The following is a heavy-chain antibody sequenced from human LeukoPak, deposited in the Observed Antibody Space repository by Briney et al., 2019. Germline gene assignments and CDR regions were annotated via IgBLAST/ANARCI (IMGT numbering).Heavy chain of an antibody. V-gene: IGHV3-21*01. CDR2: IDYDSSHI. J-gene: IGHJ4*02. CDR3: ARDPLRYLRVGHYDY. CDR1: GFTFSDSA. D-gene: IGHD3-9*01. Sequence: GGSLRLPCAASGFTFSDSAMNWVRQVPGKGLEWVSSIDYDSSHIYYAASVRGRFTISRDNARNSVYLQMNSLRVEDTAVYYCARDPLRYLRVGHYDYWGRGTLVAVSS.